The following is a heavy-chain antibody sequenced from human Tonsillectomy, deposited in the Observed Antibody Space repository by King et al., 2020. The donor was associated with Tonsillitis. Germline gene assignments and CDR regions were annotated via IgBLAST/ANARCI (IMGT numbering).Heavy chain of an antibody. D-gene: IGHD3-16*01. CDR1: GFTFSNYP. V-gene: IGHV3-30*01. CDR3: ARGVDEWGTDY. Sequence: VQLVQSGGGGVQPGRSLRLSCAASGFTFSNYPMHWVRQAPGKGLEWVAVISYDGINKYFADSVKGRFTISRDNSQNTMYLQVTSLRVEDTAVYYCARGVDEWGTDYWGQGTLVTVSS. J-gene: IGHJ4*02. CDR2: ISYDGINK.